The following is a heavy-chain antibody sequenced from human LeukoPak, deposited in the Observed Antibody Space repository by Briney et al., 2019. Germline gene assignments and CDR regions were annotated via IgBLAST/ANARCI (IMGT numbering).Heavy chain of an antibody. CDR3: ARSGDYEDNY. J-gene: IGHJ4*02. V-gene: IGHV3-48*03. Sequence: GGSLRLSCAASGFTFSSYEMNWVRQAPGKGLEWVSYISSSGRTIYYADSVKGRFTISRDNAKNSLYLQMNSLRAEDTAVYYCARSGDYEDNYWGQGTLVTVSS. D-gene: IGHD4-17*01. CDR1: GFTFSSYE. CDR2: ISSSGRTI.